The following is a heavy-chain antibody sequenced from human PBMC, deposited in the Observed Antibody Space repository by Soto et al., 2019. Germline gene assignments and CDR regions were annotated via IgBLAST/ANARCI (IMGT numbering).Heavy chain of an antibody. CDR3: AREAYCGGDCGAEYFQH. Sequence: EVQLVESGGGLVKPGGSLRLSCAASGFTFSSYSMNWVRQAPGKGLEWVSSISSSSSYIYYADSVKGRFTISRDNAKNSLYLQMNSLRAEDTAVYYCAREAYCGGDCGAEYFQHWGQGTLVTVSS. V-gene: IGHV3-21*01. CDR2: ISSSSSYI. CDR1: GFTFSSYS. J-gene: IGHJ1*01. D-gene: IGHD2-21*02.